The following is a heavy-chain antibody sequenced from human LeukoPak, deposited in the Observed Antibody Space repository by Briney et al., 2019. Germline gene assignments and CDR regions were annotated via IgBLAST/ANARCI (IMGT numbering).Heavy chain of an antibody. Sequence: GGSLRLSCEASGFTFSTHAMNWIRQAPGKGLEWLSDISGDVHITTYADSVKGRFTISRDNSKKSLYLQMNSLRVEDTAIYYCAKDGYYSAANRLARLHFDLWGRGTRVTVSS. CDR3: AKDGYYSAANRLARLHFDL. CDR2: ISGDVHIT. J-gene: IGHJ2*01. CDR1: GFTFSTHA. V-gene: IGHV3-23*01. D-gene: IGHD3-3*01.